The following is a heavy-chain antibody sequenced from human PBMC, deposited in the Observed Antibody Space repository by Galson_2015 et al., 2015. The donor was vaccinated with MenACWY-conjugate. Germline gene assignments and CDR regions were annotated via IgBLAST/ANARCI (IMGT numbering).Heavy chain of an antibody. CDR3: AKDGYDSSGMKAYFDY. D-gene: IGHD3-22*01. CDR1: GFTFSSYA. CDR2: ISGSGGST. V-gene: IGHV3-23*01. J-gene: IGHJ4*02. Sequence: SLRLSCAASGFTFSSYAMSWVRQAPGKGLEWVSAISGSGGSTYYADSVKGRFTISGDNSKNTLYLQMNSLRAEDTAVYYCAKDGYDSSGMKAYFDYWGQGTLVTVSS.